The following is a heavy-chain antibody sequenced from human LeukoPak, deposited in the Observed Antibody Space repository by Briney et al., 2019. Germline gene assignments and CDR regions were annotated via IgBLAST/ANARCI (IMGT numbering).Heavy chain of an antibody. V-gene: IGHV3-21*01. CDR2: ISSSSSYI. CDR3: ARDSTVTTWPGYYGMDV. CDR1: GFTFSSYS. J-gene: IGHJ6*02. Sequence: GGSLRLSCAASGFTFSSYSMNWVRQAPGKGLEWVSSISSSSSYIYYADSVKGRFTISRDNAKNSLYLQMNSLRAEDTAVYYCARDSTVTTWPGYYGMDVWGQGTTVTVSS. D-gene: IGHD4-17*01.